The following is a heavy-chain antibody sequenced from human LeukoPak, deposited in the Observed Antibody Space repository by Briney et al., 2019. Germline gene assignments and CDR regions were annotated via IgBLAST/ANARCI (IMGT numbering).Heavy chain of an antibody. CDR1: GESFKDYG. CDR3: AKHLTATNTYIFFGLDV. D-gene: IGHD1-26*01. CDR2: INWNGGGT. Sequence: GGSLRLSCAATGESFKDYGMHWVRQPPGKGLEWVSAINWNGGGTDYADSVKGRFTIFRDNAKNSLYLQLSSLRPEDTALYYCAKHLTATNTYIFFGLDVWGQGTSVTVSS. V-gene: IGHV3-9*01. J-gene: IGHJ6*02.